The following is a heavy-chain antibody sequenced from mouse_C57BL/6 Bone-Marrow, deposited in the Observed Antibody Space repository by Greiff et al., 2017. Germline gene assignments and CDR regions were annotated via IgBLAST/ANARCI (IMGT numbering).Heavy chain of an antibody. J-gene: IGHJ3*01. D-gene: IGHD4-1*01. CDR1: GYTFTNYW. Sequence: VQLQQSGAELVRPGTSVKMSCKASGYTFTNYWIGWAKQRPGHGLEWIGDIYPGGGYTNYNEKFKGKATLTADKSSSTAYMQFSSLTYEDSAIYYCARAGTGAWFAYWGQGTLVTVSA. V-gene: IGHV1-63*01. CDR2: IYPGGGYT. CDR3: ARAGTGAWFAY.